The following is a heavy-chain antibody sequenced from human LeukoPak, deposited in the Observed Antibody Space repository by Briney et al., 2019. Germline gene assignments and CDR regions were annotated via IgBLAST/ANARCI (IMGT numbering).Heavy chain of an antibody. Sequence: GGSLRLSCAASGFTFSSYSMNWVRQAPGKGLEWVSSISSSSSYIYYADSVKGRFTVSRDNAKNSLYLQLSSLRAEDTAVYYCARGLGVQLWLPFDSWGQGTLVTGSS. CDR2: ISSSSSYI. CDR3: ARGLGVQLWLPFDS. V-gene: IGHV3-21*01. CDR1: GFTFSSYS. D-gene: IGHD5-18*01. J-gene: IGHJ4*02.